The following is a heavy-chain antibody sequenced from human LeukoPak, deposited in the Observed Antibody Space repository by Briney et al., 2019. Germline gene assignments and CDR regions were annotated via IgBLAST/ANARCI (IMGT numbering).Heavy chain of an antibody. V-gene: IGHV4-59*08. Sequence: SETLSLTCTVSGGSISSYYWSWIRQPPGKGLEWIGYIYYSRSTNYNPSLKSRVSISVDTSKSQFSLKLSSVTAADTAVYYCARHSGVTYYFDYWGQGTLVTVSS. CDR1: GGSISSYY. D-gene: IGHD2-21*02. CDR2: IYYSRST. J-gene: IGHJ4*02. CDR3: ARHSGVTYYFDY.